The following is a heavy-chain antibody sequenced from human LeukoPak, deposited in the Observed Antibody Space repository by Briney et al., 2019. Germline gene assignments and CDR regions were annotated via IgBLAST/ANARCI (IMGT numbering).Heavy chain of an antibody. CDR3: ARLPPTVGDYDSSGYYYGYYYYGMDV. J-gene: IGHJ6*02. CDR2: IDPSDSYT. V-gene: IGHV5-10-1*01. CDR1: GYSFTSYW. Sequence: GESLKISCKGSGYSFTSYWISWVRQMPGKGLEWMGRIDPSDSYTNYSPSFQGHVTISADKSISTAYLQWSSLKASDTAMYYCARLPPTVGDYDSSGYYYGYYYYGMDVWGQGTTVTVSS. D-gene: IGHD3-22*01.